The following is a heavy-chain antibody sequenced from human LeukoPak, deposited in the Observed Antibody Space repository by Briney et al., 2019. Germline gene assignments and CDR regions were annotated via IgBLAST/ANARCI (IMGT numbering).Heavy chain of an antibody. CDR2: IYYSGST. Sequence: SETLSLTCTVSGGSISSYYWSWIRQPPGKGLEWIGYIYYSGSTNYNPSLKSRVTISVDTSKNQFSLKLSSVTAADTAVYYCARLGPGDTAMVKNYWGQGTLVTVSS. J-gene: IGHJ4*02. CDR1: GGSISSYY. CDR3: ARLGPGDTAMVKNY. D-gene: IGHD5-18*01. V-gene: IGHV4-59*01.